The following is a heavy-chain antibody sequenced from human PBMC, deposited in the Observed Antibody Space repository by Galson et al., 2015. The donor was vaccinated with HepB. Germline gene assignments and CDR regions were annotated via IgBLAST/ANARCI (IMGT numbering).Heavy chain of an antibody. CDR1: GGSISSSNW. CDR3: ASNPCSGNTCYVFDP. V-gene: IGHV4-4*02. J-gene: IGHJ5*02. CDR2: IYHSGST. Sequence: TLSLTCAVSGGSISSSNWWSWVRQPPGKGLEWIGEIYHSGSTNYNSSLQSRVTISIDRSKNQFSLKLTSVTAADTAVYYCASNPCSGNTCYVFDPWGQGTLVTVSS. D-gene: IGHD2-15*01.